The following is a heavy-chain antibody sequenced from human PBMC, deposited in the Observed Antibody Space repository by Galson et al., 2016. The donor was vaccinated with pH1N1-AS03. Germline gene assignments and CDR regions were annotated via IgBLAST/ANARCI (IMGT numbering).Heavy chain of an antibody. D-gene: IGHD5-18*01. J-gene: IGHJ3*02. CDR2: SDNGINT. V-gene: IGHV3-64D*06. Sequence: SLRLSCAVSGLSVAKNYMSWVRQAPGKGLEYVSGISDNGINTYYADPVKARFTISRDKSKYTVYLQMSSLRTDDTAVYYCIKEGNRLQSRRSDAFDISGRGTMVTFSS. CDR1: GLSVAKNY. CDR3: IKEGNRLQSRRSDAFDI.